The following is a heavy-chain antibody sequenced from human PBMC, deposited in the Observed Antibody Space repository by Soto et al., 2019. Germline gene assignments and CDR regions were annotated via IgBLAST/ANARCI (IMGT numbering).Heavy chain of an antibody. V-gene: IGHV3-30*18. Sequence: GGSLRLSCGVSGFTLRSYGMHWVRQAPVKVLEWVSFISYDGSDKDYADSVKGRFTISRDNSKNTLYLQMNSLRAEDTAVYYCAKRGDIVEVSRTFVGYGMDVWGQGTTVTVSS. CDR3: AKRGDIVEVSRTFVGYGMDV. CDR1: GFTLRSYG. D-gene: IGHD2-2*01. CDR2: ISYDGSDK. J-gene: IGHJ6*02.